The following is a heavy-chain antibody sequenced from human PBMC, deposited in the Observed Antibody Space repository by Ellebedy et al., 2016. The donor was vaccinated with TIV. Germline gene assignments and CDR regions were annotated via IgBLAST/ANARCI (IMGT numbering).Heavy chain of an antibody. D-gene: IGHD3-10*02. J-gene: IGHJ5*02. V-gene: IGHV3-7*01. CDR3: AGIADVRFDP. Sequence: GESLKISCAASGFTFSSDWMSWVRQAPGKGLEWVANIKQDGREKYYLDSVKGRFTISRDNAKNSLYLQMNSLIAEDTAVYYCAGIADVRFDPWGQGTLVSVSS. CDR1: GFTFSSDW. CDR2: IKQDGREK.